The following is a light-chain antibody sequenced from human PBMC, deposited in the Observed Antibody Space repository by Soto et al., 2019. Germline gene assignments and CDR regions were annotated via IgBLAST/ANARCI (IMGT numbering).Light chain of an antibody. CDR3: SSYTSSSTPWV. J-gene: IGLJ3*02. CDR2: EVS. V-gene: IGLV2-14*01. CDR1: SSDVGGYNY. Sequence: QSALTPPASVSGSPGQSITISCTGTSSDVGGYNYVSWYQQHPGKAPKLMIYEVSHRPSGVSNRFSGSKSGNTASLTISGLQAEDEADYYCSSYTSSSTPWVFGGGTKVTVL.